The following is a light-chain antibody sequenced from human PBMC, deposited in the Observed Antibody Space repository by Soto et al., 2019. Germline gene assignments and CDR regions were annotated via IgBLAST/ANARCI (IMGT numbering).Light chain of an antibody. CDR1: QSISNW. Sequence: DIQMTQSPSTLSASVGDRVSITCRASQSISNWLAWYQQKPGKAPKLLIYKTSSLESGVPSRFSGSGSGTEFTLHISSLQPDDFATYYCQQYHTYWTFGQGTKVDVK. CDR3: QQYHTYWT. CDR2: KTS. J-gene: IGKJ1*01. V-gene: IGKV1-5*03.